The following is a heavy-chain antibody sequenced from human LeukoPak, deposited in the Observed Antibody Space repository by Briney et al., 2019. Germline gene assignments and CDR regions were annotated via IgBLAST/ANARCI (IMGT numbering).Heavy chain of an antibody. CDR3: ARLLYYYDSSIYQRYFDY. V-gene: IGHV3-53*01. Sequence: GGSLRLSCAASGFTVSSNYMNWVRQAPGKGLEWVSVIYSGGNTYYADSVKGRFTISRDNSQNTLYLQMNSLRPEDTAVYYCARLLYYYDSSIYQRYFDYWGQGTLVTVSS. CDR2: IYSGGNT. J-gene: IGHJ4*02. D-gene: IGHD3-22*01. CDR1: GFTVSSNY.